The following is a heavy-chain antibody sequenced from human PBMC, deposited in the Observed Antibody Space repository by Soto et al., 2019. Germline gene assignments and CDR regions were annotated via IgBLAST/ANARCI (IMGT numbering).Heavy chain of an antibody. V-gene: IGHV3-21*01. CDR3: ARDLHDYVSFRFDP. D-gene: IGHD3-16*01. Sequence: PGGSLRLSCAASGFTFSSYSMNWVRQAQGKGLEWVSSISSSSSHIYYADSVKGRFTISRDNAKNSLYLQMNSLRAEDTAVYYCARDLHDYVSFRFDPWGQGTLVTVSS. CDR1: GFTFSSYS. CDR2: ISSSSSHI. J-gene: IGHJ5*02.